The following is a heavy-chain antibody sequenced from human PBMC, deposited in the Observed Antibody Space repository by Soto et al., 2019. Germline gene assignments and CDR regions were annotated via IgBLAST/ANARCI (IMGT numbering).Heavy chain of an antibody. D-gene: IGHD1-1*01. CDR1: GDRYTSYD. CDR3: ARAVVQLERRRAFDI. Sequence: TSVKVSCEACGDRYTSYDINWVRQATGQGLEWMGWMNPNSGNTGYAQKFQGRVTMTRNTSISTAYMELSSLRSEDTAVYYCARAVVQLERRRAFDIWGQGTMVTVSS. J-gene: IGHJ3*02. CDR2: MNPNSGNT. V-gene: IGHV1-8*01.